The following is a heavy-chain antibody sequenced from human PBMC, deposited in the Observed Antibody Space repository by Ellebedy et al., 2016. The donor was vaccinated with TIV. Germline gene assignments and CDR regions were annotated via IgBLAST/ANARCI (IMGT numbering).Heavy chain of an antibody. D-gene: IGHD4-17*01. CDR1: GFTFSSYW. Sequence: GESLKISXAASGFTFSSYWMSWVRQAPGKGLEWVANIKQDGSEIYYVGSVKGRFTISRDNAKNSLYLQMNSLRAEDTAVYYCAREATVKPYNFDYWGQGALVTVSS. V-gene: IGHV3-7*01. CDR2: IKQDGSEI. J-gene: IGHJ4*02. CDR3: AREATVKPYNFDY.